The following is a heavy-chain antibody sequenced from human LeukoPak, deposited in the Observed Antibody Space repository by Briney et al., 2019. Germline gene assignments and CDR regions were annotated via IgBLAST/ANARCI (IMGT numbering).Heavy chain of an antibody. V-gene: IGHV4-39*07. CDR1: GGSISSSSYY. Sequence: SETLSLTCTVSGGSISSSSYYWGWIRQPPGKGLEWIGSIYYSGSTYYNPPLKSRVTISVDTSKNQFSLKLSSVTAADTAVYYCARSYDFWSGFLPWGWFDPWGQGTLVTVSS. CDR2: IYYSGST. J-gene: IGHJ5*02. D-gene: IGHD3-3*01. CDR3: ARSYDFWSGFLPWGWFDP.